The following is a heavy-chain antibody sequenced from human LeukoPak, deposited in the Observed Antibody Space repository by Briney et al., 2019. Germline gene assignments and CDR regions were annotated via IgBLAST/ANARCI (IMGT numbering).Heavy chain of an antibody. Sequence: GGSLRLSCAASGFTFSTYWMHWVRQVPEKGLVWVSRISSDGTNANYADSVKGRFTISRDNAKNTLYLQMNSLRAEDTAVYYCVLLSLTPGWGQGTLVTVSS. D-gene: IGHD3-10*01. CDR2: ISSDGTNA. V-gene: IGHV3-74*01. J-gene: IGHJ4*02. CDR3: VLLSLTPG. CDR1: GFTFSTYW.